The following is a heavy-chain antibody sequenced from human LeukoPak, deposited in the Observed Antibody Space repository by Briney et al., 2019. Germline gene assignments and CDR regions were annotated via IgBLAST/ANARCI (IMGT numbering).Heavy chain of an antibody. CDR3: ATYTGGSGSEDY. Sequence: PGGSLRLSCAASGFTFSSHWMDWVRQAPGKGLEWVANVNPDGSVKHYVDSVKGRFTISRDNSKNTLYLQMNSLRAEDTAVYYCATYTGGSGSEDYWGQGTLVTVSS. CDR2: VNPDGSVK. CDR1: GFTFSSHW. V-gene: IGHV3-7*03. J-gene: IGHJ4*02. D-gene: IGHD3-10*01.